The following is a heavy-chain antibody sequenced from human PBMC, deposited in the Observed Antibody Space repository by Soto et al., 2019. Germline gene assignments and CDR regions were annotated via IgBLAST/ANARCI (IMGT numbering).Heavy chain of an antibody. CDR1: GGSISSGDYY. CDR2: IYYSGST. Sequence: SETLSLTCTVSGGSISSGDYYWSWIRQPPGKGLGWIGSIYYSGSTYYNPSLKSRVTISVDTSKNQFSLKLSSVTAADTAVYYCARGSYYSDSSGYYQYWGQGTLVTVSS. J-gene: IGHJ4*02. D-gene: IGHD3-22*01. V-gene: IGHV4-30-4*01. CDR3: ARGSYYSDSSGYYQY.